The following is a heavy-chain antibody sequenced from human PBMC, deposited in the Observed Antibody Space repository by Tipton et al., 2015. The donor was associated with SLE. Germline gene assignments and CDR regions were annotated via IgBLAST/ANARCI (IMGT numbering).Heavy chain of an antibody. J-gene: IGHJ6*02. CDR3: ARARGVVVVAPLLDV. CDR1: GYTFTSYY. Sequence: QLVQSGAEVKKPGASVKVSCKASGYTFTSYYMHWVRQAPGQGLEWMGIITPSGGSTSYAQKFQGRVTMTRDTSTSTVYMELSSLRSEDTAVYYCARARGVVVVAPLLDVWGQRTTVTVSS. V-gene: IGHV1-46*01. CDR2: ITPSGGST. D-gene: IGHD2-15*01.